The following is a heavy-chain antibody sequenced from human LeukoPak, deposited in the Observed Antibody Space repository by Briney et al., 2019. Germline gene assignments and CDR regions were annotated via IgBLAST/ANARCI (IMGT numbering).Heavy chain of an antibody. CDR3: ARDAIPVYGYVWGSYRSYYFDY. Sequence: SETLSLTCAVYGGSFSGYYWSWIRQPPGKGLEWIGEINHSGSTYYNPSLKSRVTISVDTSKNQFSLKLSSVTAADTAVYYCARDAIPVYGYVWGSYRSYYFDYWGQGTLVTVSS. CDR2: INHSGST. CDR1: GGSFSGYY. V-gene: IGHV4-34*01. D-gene: IGHD3-16*02. J-gene: IGHJ4*02.